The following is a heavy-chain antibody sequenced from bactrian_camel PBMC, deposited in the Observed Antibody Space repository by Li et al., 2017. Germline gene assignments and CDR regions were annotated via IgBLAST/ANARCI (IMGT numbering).Heavy chain of an antibody. J-gene: IGHJ4*01. CDR2: IAGDGRT. D-gene: IGHD1*01. CDR3: AADRRRYCLGYVSPRDFQY. Sequence: HVQLVESGGGSVQSEGSLTLTCEVPGFTTVSYCLAWFRQAPGKEREGVAAIAGDGRTKYADSVKGRFTVTQENAKNTLYLQMNSLKPEDTAMYYCAADRRRYCLGYVSPRDFQYWGQGTQVTVS. V-gene: IGHV3S1*01. CDR1: GFTTVSYC.